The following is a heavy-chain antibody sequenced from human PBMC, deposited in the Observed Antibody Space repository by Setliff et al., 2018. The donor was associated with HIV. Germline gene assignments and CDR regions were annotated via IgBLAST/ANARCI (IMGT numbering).Heavy chain of an antibody. CDR3: ARLGSGWSDSYYYAMDI. V-gene: IGHV1-8*02. J-gene: IGHJ6*02. Sequence: ASVKVSCKASGYNFTDYDINWVRQATGQGLEWMGWMNPNNGNTGYAEKFQGRVTMTRDTSISTDYMELSSLRSDDTAVYFCARLGSGWSDSYYYAMDIWGQGTLVTVSS. D-gene: IGHD6-19*01. CDR1: GYNFTDYD. CDR2: MNPNNGNT.